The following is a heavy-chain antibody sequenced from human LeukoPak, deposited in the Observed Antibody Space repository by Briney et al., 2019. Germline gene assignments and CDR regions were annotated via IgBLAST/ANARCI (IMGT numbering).Heavy chain of an antibody. Sequence: GGSLRLSCAASGFTFSDYYMSWIRQAPGKGLEWVSYISSSSSYTNYADSVKGRFTISRDNAKNSLYLQMNSLRAEDTAVYYCARGGVCSGGNCYYYFDYWGQGTLVTVSS. J-gene: IGHJ4*02. CDR3: ARGGVCSGGNCYYYFDY. CDR2: ISSSSSYT. D-gene: IGHD2-15*01. V-gene: IGHV3-11*05. CDR1: GFTFSDYY.